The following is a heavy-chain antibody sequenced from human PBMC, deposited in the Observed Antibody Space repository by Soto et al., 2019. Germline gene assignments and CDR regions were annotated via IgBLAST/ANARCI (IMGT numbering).Heavy chain of an antibody. D-gene: IGHD5-12*01. CDR2: IYHSGST. V-gene: IGHV4-4*02. J-gene: IGHJ6*02. Sequence: QVQLQESGPGLVKPSGTLSLTCAVSGGSISSNNWWSWVRQPPGKGLEWIGEIYHSGSTNYNPSLKSGVTISVDKSKNQFSLKLSAVTAADTALYYCARDIGNGYSVSDRYYYYYGLDVWGQGTSVTVCS. CDR1: GGSISSNNW. CDR3: ARDIGNGYSVSDRYYYYYGLDV.